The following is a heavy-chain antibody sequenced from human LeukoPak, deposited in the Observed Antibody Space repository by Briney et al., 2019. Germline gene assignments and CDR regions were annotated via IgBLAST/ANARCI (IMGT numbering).Heavy chain of an antibody. D-gene: IGHD3-3*01. CDR1: GGSISSSSYY. CDR3: ARGGITIFGVVRLDWFDP. J-gene: IGHJ5*02. Sequence: PSETLPLTCTVSGGSISSSSYYWGWIRQPPGKGLEWIGSIYYSGSTYYNPSLKSRVTISVDTSKNQFSLKLSSVTAADTAVYYCARGGITIFGVVRLDWFDPWGQGTLVTVSS. CDR2: IYYSGST. V-gene: IGHV4-39*07.